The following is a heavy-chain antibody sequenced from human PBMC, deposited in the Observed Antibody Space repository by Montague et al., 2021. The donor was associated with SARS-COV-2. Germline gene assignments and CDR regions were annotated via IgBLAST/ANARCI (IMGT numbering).Heavy chain of an antibody. Sequence: SETLSLTCTVSGGSVSSYYWSWIRQPPGKGLEWIGYIYYSGSTXXXPSXXXRVTISVDTFKNQFSLKLSSVTAADTAVYYCARLAVGYCTNGVCYTAFDYWGQGTLVTVSS. CDR1: GGSVSSYY. J-gene: IGHJ4*02. V-gene: IGHV4-59*08. CDR3: ARLAVGYCTNGVCYTAFDY. CDR2: IYYSGST. D-gene: IGHD2-8*01.